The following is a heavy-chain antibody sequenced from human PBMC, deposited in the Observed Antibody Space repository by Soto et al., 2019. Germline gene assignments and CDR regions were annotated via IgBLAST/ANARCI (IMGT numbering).Heavy chain of an antibody. J-gene: IGHJ5*02. Sequence: SLMLCLPWTVACGYSVNLYWSWIRKPPGKGLEWIGYVYYTGTTTYSPSLKSRVTISVDTSMNQISLKLSSVTAADTAFYYCARLGGYYQSLDTWGQGTLVTVSS. CDR3: ARLGGYYQSLDT. CDR2: VYYTGTT. CDR1: CGYSVNLY. D-gene: IGHD3-22*01. V-gene: IGHV4-59*08.